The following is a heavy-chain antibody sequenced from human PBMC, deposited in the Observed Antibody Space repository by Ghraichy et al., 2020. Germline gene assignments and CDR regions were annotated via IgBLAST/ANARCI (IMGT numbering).Heavy chain of an antibody. J-gene: IGHJ4*02. CDR2: INHSGST. V-gene: IGHV4-34*01. Sequence: SQTLSLTCAVYGGYFSGYYWSWIRQPPGKGLEWIGEINHSGSTNYNPSLKSRVTISVDTSKNQFSLKLSSVTAADTAVYYCAREGNYYDSSGYYWYFDYWGQGTLVTVSS. CDR3: AREGNYYDSSGYYWYFDY. D-gene: IGHD3-22*01. CDR1: GGYFSGYY.